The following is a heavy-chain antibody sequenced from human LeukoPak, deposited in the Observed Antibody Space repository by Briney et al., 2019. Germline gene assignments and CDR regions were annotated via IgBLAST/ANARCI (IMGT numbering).Heavy chain of an antibody. V-gene: IGHV1-46*01. CDR2: IYPRDGST. CDR1: GYSFTSNY. Sequence: ASVKVSCKASGYSFTSNYIHWVRQAPGQGLGWMGMIYPRDGSTSYAQKFQGRVTETRDTSTSTVHMELSGLRSEDTAVYYCARDQEAFDYWGQGTLVTVSS. CDR3: ARDQEAFDY. J-gene: IGHJ4*02.